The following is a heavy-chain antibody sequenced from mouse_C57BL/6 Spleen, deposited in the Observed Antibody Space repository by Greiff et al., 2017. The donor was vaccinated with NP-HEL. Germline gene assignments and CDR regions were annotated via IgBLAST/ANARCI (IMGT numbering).Heavy chain of an antibody. J-gene: IGHJ4*01. V-gene: IGHV1-81*01. CDR1: GYTFTSYG. D-gene: IGHD1-1*01. CDR3: ARDYSYYSCSSYAMDY. CDR2: IYPRSGNT. Sequence: VQLQQSGAELARPGASVKLSCKASGYTFTSYGISWVKQRTGQGLEWIGEIYPRSGNTYYNEKFKGKGTLTVDKSSSTAYMELRSLTSDDSAVYFCARDYSYYSCSSYAMDYWGQGTSVTVSS.